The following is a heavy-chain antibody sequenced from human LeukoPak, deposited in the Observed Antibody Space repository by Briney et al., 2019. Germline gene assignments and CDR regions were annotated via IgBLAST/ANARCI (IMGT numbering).Heavy chain of an antibody. D-gene: IGHD6-13*01. CDR1: GYSISSGYY. CDR2: FYHSVST. CDR3: ARSPKWAAAARDWFDP. Sequence: SETLSLTCTVSGYSISSGYYWGWIRQPPGKGLEWIGSFYHSVSTYYNPSLKSRVTISVDTSKNQFSLKLSSVTAADTAVYYCARSPKWAAAARDWFDPWGQGTLVTVSS. J-gene: IGHJ5*02. V-gene: IGHV4-38-2*02.